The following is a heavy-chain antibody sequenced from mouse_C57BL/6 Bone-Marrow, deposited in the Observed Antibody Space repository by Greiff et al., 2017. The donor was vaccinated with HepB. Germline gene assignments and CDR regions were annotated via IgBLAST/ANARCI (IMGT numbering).Heavy chain of an antibody. CDR1: GFTFSSYA. J-gene: IGHJ2*01. CDR3: AKGYYGRDY. Sequence: EVKLMESGGGLVKPGGSLKLSCAASGFTFSSYAMSWVRQTPEKRLEWVATISDGGSYTYYPDNVKGRFTISRDNAKNNLYLQMSHLKSEDTAMYYCAKGYYGRDYWGQGTTLTVSS. CDR2: ISDGGSYT. V-gene: IGHV5-4*03. D-gene: IGHD1-1*01.